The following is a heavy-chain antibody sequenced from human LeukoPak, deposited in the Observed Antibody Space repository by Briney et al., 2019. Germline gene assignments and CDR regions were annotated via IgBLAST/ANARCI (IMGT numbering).Heavy chain of an antibody. CDR3: ARGRSTYYYYYYGMDV. CDR2: IIPIFGIA. D-gene: IGHD1-26*01. V-gene: IGHV1-69*04. CDR1: GGTFSSYA. Sequence: SVKVSCKASGGTFSSYAISWVRQAPGQGLEWMGRIIPIFGIANYAQKFQGRVTITADKSTSTAYMELSSLRSEDTAVYCCARGRSTYYYYYYGMDVWGQGTTVTVSS. J-gene: IGHJ6*02.